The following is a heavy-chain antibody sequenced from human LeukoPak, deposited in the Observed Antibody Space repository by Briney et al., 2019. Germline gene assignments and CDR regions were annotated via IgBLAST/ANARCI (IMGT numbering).Heavy chain of an antibody. J-gene: IGHJ3*02. D-gene: IGHD3-16*02. CDR2: ISAYNGNT. V-gene: IGHV1-18*01. Sequence: AAVKVSCKASGYTFTSYGISWVRQAPGQGVEWMGWISAYNGNTNYAQKLQGRVTMTTDTSTSTAYMELRSLRSDDAAVYYCARDRYDAFDIWGQGTMVTVSS. CDR1: GYTFTSYG. CDR3: ARDRYDAFDI.